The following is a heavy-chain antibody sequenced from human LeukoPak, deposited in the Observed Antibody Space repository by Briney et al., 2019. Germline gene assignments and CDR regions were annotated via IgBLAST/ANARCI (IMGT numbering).Heavy chain of an antibody. CDR2: INPNSGGT. CDR3: ARVVDTAMVMDY. J-gene: IGHJ4*02. Sequence: ASVKVSCKASGYTYTGYYMHWVRQAPGQGLEWMGWINPNSGGTNYAQKFQGRVTMTRDTSISTAYMELSRLRSDDTAVYYCARVVDTAMVMDYWGQGTLVTVSS. CDR1: GYTYTGYY. V-gene: IGHV1-2*02. D-gene: IGHD5-18*01.